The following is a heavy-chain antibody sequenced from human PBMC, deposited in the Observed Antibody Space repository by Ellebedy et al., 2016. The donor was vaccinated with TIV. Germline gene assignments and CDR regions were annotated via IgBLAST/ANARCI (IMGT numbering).Heavy chain of an antibody. CDR1: GFTFNSYT. J-gene: IGHJ4*02. CDR2: ISSSGSYI. V-gene: IGHV3-21*01. D-gene: IGHD2-2*01. Sequence: GESLKISCAASGFTFNSYTMNCVRQAPGKGLEWVSSISSSGSYIYYADSVRGRFTISRDNAKNSLYLQMNSLRAEDTAVYYCARVEPFYCSSTSCKNLGSDYWGQGTLVTVSS. CDR3: ARVEPFYCSSTSCKNLGSDY.